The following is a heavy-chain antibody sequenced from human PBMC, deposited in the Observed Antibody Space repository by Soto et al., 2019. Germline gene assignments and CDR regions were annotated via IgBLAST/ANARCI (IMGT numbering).Heavy chain of an antibody. CDR2: IYYSGRT. CDR3: AREESDYGDYTHNWCER. J-gene: IGHJ5*02. D-gene: IGHD4-17*01. V-gene: IGHV4-59*01. CDR1: GGCISSYY. Sequence: SVTLSLTCAVYGGCISSYYRTWIRQHPGKGLQWIGYIYYSGRTNYNPSLKRRVTISVDTSKNQFSLKLSSVTAADTAVYYCAREESDYGDYTHNWCERLGKGTLLSASS.